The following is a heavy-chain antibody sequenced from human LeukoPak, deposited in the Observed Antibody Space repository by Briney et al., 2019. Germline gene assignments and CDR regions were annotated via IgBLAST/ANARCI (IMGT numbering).Heavy chain of an antibody. CDR3: AKDQVVASRAATQPDY. V-gene: IGHV3-23*01. CDR2: ITGSGGST. D-gene: IGHD2-15*01. CDR1: GFTFSSYW. J-gene: IGHJ4*02. Sequence: GGSLRLSCAASGFTFSSYWMSWVRQAPGKGLEWVSGITGSGGSTYYADSVKGRFTISRDNSKNTLYLQMNSLRAEDTAVYYCAKDQVVASRAATQPDYWGQGTLVTVSS.